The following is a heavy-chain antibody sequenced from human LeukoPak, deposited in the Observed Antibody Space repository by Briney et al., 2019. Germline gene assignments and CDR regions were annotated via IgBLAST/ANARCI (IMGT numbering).Heavy chain of an antibody. Sequence: SETLSLTCTVSGGSISSGSYYWSWIRQPAGKGLEWIGRIYTSGSTNYNPSLKSRVTISVDTSKSQFSLNLSSVTAADTAVYYCARNYYDSSGRRYYYYYYMDVWGKGTTVTVSS. CDR1: GGSISSGSYY. CDR2: IYTSGST. D-gene: IGHD3-22*01. J-gene: IGHJ6*03. CDR3: ARNYYDSSGRRYYYYYYMDV. V-gene: IGHV4-61*02.